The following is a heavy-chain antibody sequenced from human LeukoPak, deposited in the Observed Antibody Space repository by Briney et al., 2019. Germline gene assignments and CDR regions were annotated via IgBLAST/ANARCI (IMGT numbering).Heavy chain of an antibody. CDR2: IIPIFGTA. Sequence: SVKVSCKASGGTFSSYAISWVRQAPGQGLEWMGGIIPIFGTANYAQKFQGRVTITADKPTSTAYMELSSLRSEDTAVYYCATDTYYYGSVSRTYYYYYMDVWGKGTTVTVSS. CDR1: GGTFSSYA. J-gene: IGHJ6*03. CDR3: ATDTYYYGSVSRTYYYYYMDV. V-gene: IGHV1-69*06. D-gene: IGHD3-10*01.